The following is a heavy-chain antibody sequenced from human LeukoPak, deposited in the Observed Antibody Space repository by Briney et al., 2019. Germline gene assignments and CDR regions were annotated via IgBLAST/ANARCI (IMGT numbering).Heavy chain of an antibody. CDR2: ISGSGGST. Sequence: PGGSLRLSCAASGFTFSSYAMSWVRQAPGKGLEWVSAISGSGGSTYYADSVKGRFTISRDNSKNTLYLQMNSLRAEDTAVYYCARDRHYYDSSGYAFDIWGQGTMVTVSS. CDR1: GFTFSSYA. V-gene: IGHV3-23*01. J-gene: IGHJ3*02. CDR3: ARDRHYYDSSGYAFDI. D-gene: IGHD3-22*01.